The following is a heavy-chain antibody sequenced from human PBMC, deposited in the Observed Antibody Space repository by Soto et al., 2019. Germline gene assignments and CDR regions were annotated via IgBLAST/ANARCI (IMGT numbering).Heavy chain of an antibody. CDR1: GFMFSGYA. D-gene: IGHD2-2*01. Sequence: DVQLLESGGGLAQPGESLTLSCAASGFMFSGYAMSWVRQAPGKGLEWVSAVSNSGTSPSYADSVKGRFTISRENSKNTMYLQMSSLVAADTALSHRVPAPAARGWFKTWGQGTMIIVYS. CDR2: VSNSGTSP. J-gene: IGHJ5*02. V-gene: IGHV3-23*01. CDR3: VPAPAARGWFKT.